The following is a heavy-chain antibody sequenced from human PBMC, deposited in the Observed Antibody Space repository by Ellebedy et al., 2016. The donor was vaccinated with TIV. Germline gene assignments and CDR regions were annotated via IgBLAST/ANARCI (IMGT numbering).Heavy chain of an antibody. Sequence: YIHYADSVKGRFTISKDNAKNSLYLQMDSLRAEDTAVYYCATLTGGGYGKYYFDYWGQGTLVTVSS. V-gene: IGHV3-21*03. CDR2: YI. D-gene: IGHD1-26*01. J-gene: IGHJ4*02. CDR3: ATLTGGGYGKYYFDY.